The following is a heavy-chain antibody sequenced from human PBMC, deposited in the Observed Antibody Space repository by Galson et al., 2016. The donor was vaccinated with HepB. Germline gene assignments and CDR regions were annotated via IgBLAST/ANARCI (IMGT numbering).Heavy chain of an antibody. J-gene: IGHJ1*01. CDR3: AVRYSSIWYFQH. CDR2: MSDSGGST. D-gene: IGHD6-13*01. Sequence: LRLSCAASGFALSNSAMSWVRQAPGKGLGWVSAMSDSGGSTYYADSVKGRFTISRDNSKNTLYLQMNSLGAEDTAIYYCAVRYSSIWYFQHWGRGTLVSVSS. CDR1: GFALSNSA. V-gene: IGHV3-23*01.